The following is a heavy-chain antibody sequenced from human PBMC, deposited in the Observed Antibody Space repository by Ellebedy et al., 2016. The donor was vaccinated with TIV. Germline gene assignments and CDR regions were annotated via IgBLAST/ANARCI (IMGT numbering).Heavy chain of an antibody. D-gene: IGHD6-6*01. V-gene: IGHV3-74*01. CDR3: AREKRGSF. J-gene: IGHJ4*02. CDR2: IKGDGRST. CDR1: GFPFTTYW. Sequence: GGSLRLSXAASGFPFTTYWMHWVRQVPGKGLVWVSLIKGDGRSTNYADSVKGRFTISRDNAKNTVYLQMNSLRAEDTALYYCAREKRGSFWGQGTLVTVSS.